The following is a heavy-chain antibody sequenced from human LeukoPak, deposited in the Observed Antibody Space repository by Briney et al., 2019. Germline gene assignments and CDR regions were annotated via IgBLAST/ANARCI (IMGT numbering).Heavy chain of an antibody. J-gene: IGHJ4*02. V-gene: IGHV4-30-4*01. D-gene: IGHD6-19*01. CDR2: IYYSGST. CDR3: ARELSSGWYRYYFDY. Sequence: SETLSLTCTVSGGSISSGDYYWSWIRQPPGKGLEWIGYIYYSGSTYYNPSLKSRVTISVDTSKNQFSLKLSSVTAADTAVYYCARELSSGWYRYYFDYWGQGTLVTVSS. CDR1: GGSISSGDYY.